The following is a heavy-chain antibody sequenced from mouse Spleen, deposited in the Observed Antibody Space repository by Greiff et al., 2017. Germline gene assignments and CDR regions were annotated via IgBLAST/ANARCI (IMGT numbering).Heavy chain of an antibody. CDR1: GFTFSDYG. CDR2: ISNLAYSI. Sequence: DVMLVESGGGLVKPGGSLKLSCAASGFTFSDYGMAWVRQAPGKGPEWVAFISNLAYSIYYADTVTGRFTISRENAKNTLYLEMSSLRSEDTAMYYCARRGNWDYFDYWGQGTTLTVSS. V-gene: IGHV5-15*01. J-gene: IGHJ2*01. D-gene: IGHD4-1*01. CDR3: ARRGNWDYFDY.